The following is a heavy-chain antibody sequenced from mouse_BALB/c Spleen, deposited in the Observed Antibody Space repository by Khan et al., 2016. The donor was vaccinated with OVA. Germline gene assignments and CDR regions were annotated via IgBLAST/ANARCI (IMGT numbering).Heavy chain of an antibody. CDR2: INPSNGGT. D-gene: IGHD2-4*01. J-gene: IGHJ3*01. CDR1: GYTFTSYY. V-gene: IGHV1S81*02. CDR3: TRGGAWATMMSWFAY. Sequence: QVQLQQSGAELVKPGASVKLSCKASGYTFTSYYMYWVKQRPGQGLEWIGGINPSNGGTNFNEKFKSKATLTVDKSSSTAYMQLSSLTSEDSAVYYCTRGGAWATMMSWFAYWGQGTLVTVSA.